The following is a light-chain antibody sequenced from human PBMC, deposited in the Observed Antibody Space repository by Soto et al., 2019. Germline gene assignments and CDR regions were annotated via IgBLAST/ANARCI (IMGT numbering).Light chain of an antibody. V-gene: IGKV4-1*01. J-gene: IGKJ4*01. CDR3: QQYYSSPLT. CDR2: WAS. CDR1: QSILYSSNNKHY. Sequence: DIVMTQSPDSLAVSLVATATINCKSSQSILYSSNNKHYLTWYQQKPGQPPKLLIYWASTRESGVPDRFSGSGSGTDFTLNISRLQAEEGAFYYCQQYYSSPLTFGGGTKVEI.